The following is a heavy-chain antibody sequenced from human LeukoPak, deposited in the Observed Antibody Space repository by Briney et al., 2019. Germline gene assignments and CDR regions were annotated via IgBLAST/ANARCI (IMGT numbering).Heavy chain of an antibody. V-gene: IGHV1-8*01. D-gene: IGHD2-2*02. CDR1: GYTFTSYD. J-gene: IGHJ4*02. CDR2: MNPNSGNT. CDR3: ARGLNRRNQLLYSY. Sequence: ASVKVSCKASGYTFTSYDINWVRQATGQGLEWMGWMNPNSGNTGYAQKFQGRVTMTRNTSISTAYMELSSLRSEDTAMYYCARGLNRRNQLLYSYWGQGTLVTVSS.